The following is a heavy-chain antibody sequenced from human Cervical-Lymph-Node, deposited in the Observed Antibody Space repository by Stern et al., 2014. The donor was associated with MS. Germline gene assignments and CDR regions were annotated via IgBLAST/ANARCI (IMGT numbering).Heavy chain of an antibody. Sequence: EVQLVESGGGLVKPGGSLRLSCAASGFTFSPYSMNWVRQAPGKGLEWVSSISSRGTYIFYGDSVKGRFTVSRDNAKNSLFLQMNSLRAEDTAVYYCVRDGDYDNPWGSYRCEYYFDHWGQGTLVTVSS. CDR2: ISSRGTYI. V-gene: IGHV3-21*01. CDR1: GFTFSPYS. D-gene: IGHD3-16*02. CDR3: VRDGDYDNPWGSYRCEYYFDH. J-gene: IGHJ4*02.